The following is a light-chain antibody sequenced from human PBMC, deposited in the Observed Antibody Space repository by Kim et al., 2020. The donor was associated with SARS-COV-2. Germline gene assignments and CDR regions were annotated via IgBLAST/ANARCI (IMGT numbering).Light chain of an antibody. CDR2: GAS. V-gene: IGKV3-15*01. CDR1: QSVSSN. Sequence: SPGETATLSCWASQSVSSNLAWYQQKPGQPPRLLIYGASTRATGVPGRFSGSGSGTEFTLTISSLQSEDFAVYFCQQYNNWPPWTFGQGTKVDIK. J-gene: IGKJ1*01. CDR3: QQYNNWPPWT.